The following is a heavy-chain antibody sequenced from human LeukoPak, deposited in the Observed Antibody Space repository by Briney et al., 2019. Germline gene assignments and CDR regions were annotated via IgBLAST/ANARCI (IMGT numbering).Heavy chain of an antibody. CDR2: IYYSGST. Sequence: SSETLSLTCTVSGGSVSSYYWSWIRQPPGKGLEWIGCIYYSGSTNYNPSLKSRVTISVDTSKNQFSLKLSSVTAADTAVYYCARATDYDGGHYFDYWGQGTLVTVSS. V-gene: IGHV4-59*02. CDR1: GGSVSSYY. CDR3: ARATDYDGGHYFDY. D-gene: IGHD3-3*01. J-gene: IGHJ4*02.